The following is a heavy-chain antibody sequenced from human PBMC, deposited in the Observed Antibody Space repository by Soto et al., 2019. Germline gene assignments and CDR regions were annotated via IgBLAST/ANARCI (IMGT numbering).Heavy chain of an antibody. CDR2: IYYSGST. J-gene: IGHJ4*02. D-gene: IGHD3-22*01. V-gene: IGHV4-61*01. CDR1: GGSVSSVSYY. Sequence: SETLSLTCTVSGGSVSSVSYYWSWIRQPPGKGLEWIGYIYYSGSTNYNPSLKSRVTMSVDTSKNQFSLKLSSLRSEDTAVYYCAKDSSGYYYSWGQGTLVTVSS. CDR3: AKDSSGYYYS.